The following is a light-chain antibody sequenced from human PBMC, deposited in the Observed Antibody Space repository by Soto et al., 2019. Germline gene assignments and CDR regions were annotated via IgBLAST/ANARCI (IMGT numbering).Light chain of an antibody. CDR2: GAS. CDR3: QQYGSSPSWT. J-gene: IGKJ1*01. V-gene: IGKV3-20*01. Sequence: EIVLTQSPGTLSLSPGERATLSCRASQSVSSSYLAWYQQKPGQAPRLLIYGASSRASGSPDRFSCSGSGTDFTLTISILEPEDFAVDFCQQYGSSPSWTFGQGTKVEIK. CDR1: QSVSSSY.